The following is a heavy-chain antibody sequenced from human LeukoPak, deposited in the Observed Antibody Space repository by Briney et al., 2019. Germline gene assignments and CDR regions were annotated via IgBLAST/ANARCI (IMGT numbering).Heavy chain of an antibody. CDR1: GGSFSGYY. CDR2: INHSGST. V-gene: IGHV4-34*01. Sequence: KPSETLSLTCAVYGGSFSGYYWSWIRQPPGKGLEWIGEINHSGSTNYNPSLKSRVTISVDTSKNQFSLKLSTVTAADTAVYYCARKATNYYYYYYMDVWGKGTTVTISS. CDR3: ARKATNYYYYYYMDV. J-gene: IGHJ6*03. D-gene: IGHD5-24*01.